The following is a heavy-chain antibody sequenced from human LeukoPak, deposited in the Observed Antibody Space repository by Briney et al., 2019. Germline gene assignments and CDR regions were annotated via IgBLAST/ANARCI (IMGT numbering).Heavy chain of an antibody. CDR1: GFTFSSYW. V-gene: IGHV3-74*01. Sequence: GGSLRLSCAASGFTFSSYWMPWVRQAPGKVLVWVSRIKSDGTSTSYADSVKGRFTVSRDIAKHTLFLQMNSLRAEDTAVYYCAVRYSGSWYLFDYWGQGTLVTVSS. CDR3: AVRYSGSWYLFDY. CDR2: IKSDGTST. J-gene: IGHJ4*02. D-gene: IGHD6-13*01.